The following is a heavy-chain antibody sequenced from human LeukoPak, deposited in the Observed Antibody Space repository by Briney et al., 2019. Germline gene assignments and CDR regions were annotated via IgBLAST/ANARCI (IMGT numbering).Heavy chain of an antibody. CDR1: GGTFSSYG. J-gene: IGHJ5*02. V-gene: IGHV1-69*13. CDR2: IIPIFNTA. D-gene: IGHD3-10*01. Sequence: WASVKVSCKASGGTFSSYGFSWVRQAPGQGLEWMGGIIPIFNTAHYAQKFQGRVTITADEPTSSAYMELSSLRSEDTAVYYCARNHYGSGSYRNNWFDPWGQGTLVTVSS. CDR3: ARNHYGSGSYRNNWFDP.